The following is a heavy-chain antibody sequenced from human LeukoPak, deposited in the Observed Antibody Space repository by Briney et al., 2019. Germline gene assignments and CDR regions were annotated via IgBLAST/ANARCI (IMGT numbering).Heavy chain of an antibody. J-gene: IGHJ5*02. CDR2: IRFDGSIK. CDR3: ASGVIADNH. V-gene: IGHV3-30*02. Sequence: GGSLRLSCAASGSTFSSSAMQWVRQAPGKGLEWVAFIRFDGSIKDYGDSVKGRFTISRDNSRNTVYLQMNSLRFEDTAVYYCASGVIADNHWGQGTLVTVPS. D-gene: IGHD2-21*01. CDR1: GSTFSSSA.